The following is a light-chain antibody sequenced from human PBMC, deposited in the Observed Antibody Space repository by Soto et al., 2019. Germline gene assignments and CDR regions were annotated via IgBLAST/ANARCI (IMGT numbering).Light chain of an antibody. CDR1: QSVSSS. CDR2: GAS. CDR3: QQYNNWGLS. Sequence: EIVLTQSPGTLSLSPGERATLSCRASQSVSSSYLIWYQQKPGQAPRLLIYGASSRATGIPATFSGSGSGTEFTLTISSLQSEESAIYYCQQYNNWGLSFGGGTKVEIK. V-gene: IGKV3D-15*01. J-gene: IGKJ4*01.